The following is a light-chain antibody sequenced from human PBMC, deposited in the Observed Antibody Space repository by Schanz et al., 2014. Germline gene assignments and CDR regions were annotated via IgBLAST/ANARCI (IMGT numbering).Light chain of an antibody. CDR2: DAS. Sequence: EIVLTQSPSTLSLSPGEGVTLSCRASEPVGSDYVAWYQQKPDQAPRLVIYDASNRATAFPARFSGSGSGTDFTLTISSLEPEDSAVYYCQQRNNWPLTFGGGTKVEIK. J-gene: IGKJ4*01. V-gene: IGKV3-11*01. CDR3: QQRNNWPLT. CDR1: EPVGSDY.